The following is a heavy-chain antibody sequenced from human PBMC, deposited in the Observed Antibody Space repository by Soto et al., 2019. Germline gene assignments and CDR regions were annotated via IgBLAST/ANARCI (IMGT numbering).Heavy chain of an antibody. J-gene: IGHJ6*02. CDR1: GGTFSSYA. CDR3: ARDHLRITTNTPPIYYGMDV. V-gene: IGHV1-69*13. D-gene: IGHD3-3*01. Sequence: SVKVSCKASGGTFSSYAMSWVRQAPGQGLEWMGGIIPIFGTANYAQKFQGRVTITADESTSTAYMELSSLRSEDTAVYYCARDHLRITTNTPPIYYGMDVWGQGTTVTVSS. CDR2: IIPIFGTA.